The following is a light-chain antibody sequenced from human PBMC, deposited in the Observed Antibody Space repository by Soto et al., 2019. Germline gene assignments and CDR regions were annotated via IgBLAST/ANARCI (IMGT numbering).Light chain of an antibody. CDR1: QIIGSY. CDR2: IAS. Sequence: DIQMTQSPSSLSASVGDRVTITCRASQIIGSYLNWYQQKPGKAPELLIYIASSLKSGAPSRFSGSGSGTDFTLTISSLQPEDFATYYCQQGSSLPFTFGPGTKVDIK. J-gene: IGKJ3*01. V-gene: IGKV1-39*01. CDR3: QQGSSLPFT.